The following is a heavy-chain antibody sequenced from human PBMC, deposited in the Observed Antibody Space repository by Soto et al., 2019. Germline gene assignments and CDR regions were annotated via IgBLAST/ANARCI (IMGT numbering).Heavy chain of an antibody. Sequence: PSETLSLTCTVSGGSISSYYWSWIRQPPGKGLEWIGYIYYSGSTNYNPSLKSRATISVDTSKNQFSLKLSSVTAADTAVYYCARVDDTRWFDPWGQGTLVTVSS. V-gene: IGHV4-59*01. CDR3: ARVDDTRWFDP. CDR1: GGSISSYY. CDR2: IYYSGST. D-gene: IGHD1-1*01. J-gene: IGHJ5*02.